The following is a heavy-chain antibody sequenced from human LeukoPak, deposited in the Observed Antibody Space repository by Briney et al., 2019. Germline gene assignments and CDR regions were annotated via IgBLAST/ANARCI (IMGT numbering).Heavy chain of an antibody. CDR2: VSGGAGST. V-gene: IGHV3-23*01. CDR3: AKSLTKITPATFDQ. J-gene: IGHJ4*02. D-gene: IGHD2-2*01. Sequence: GGSLRLSCAASGFTFSSLAMSWVRQAPGKGLEWVAAVSGGAGSTYYADSVRGRSTISRDNSQNTLSLHMTSLRAEDTAIYYCAKSLTKITPATFDQWGQGTLVTVSS. CDR1: GFTFSSLA.